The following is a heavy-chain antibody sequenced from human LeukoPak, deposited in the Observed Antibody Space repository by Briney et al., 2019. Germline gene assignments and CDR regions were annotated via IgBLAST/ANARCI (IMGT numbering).Heavy chain of an antibody. V-gene: IGHV3-48*03. D-gene: IGHD3-16*01. J-gene: IGHJ3*02. CDR3: GASRQYVGAFDI. CDR1: GFTFSSYE. CDR2: ISSRSITI. Sequence: PGGSLRLSRAASGFTFSSYELYWVRQAPGKGLEWISYISSRSITIKYADSVRGRFTISRDDARESLYLQMDTLRAEDTAIYYCGASRQYVGAFDIWGQGTLVTVSS.